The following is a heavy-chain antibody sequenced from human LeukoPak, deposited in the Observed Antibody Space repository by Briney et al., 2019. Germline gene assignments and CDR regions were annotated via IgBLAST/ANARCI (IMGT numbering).Heavy chain of an antibody. D-gene: IGHD6-13*01. Sequence: SETLSLTCTVSGYSISSGYYWGWIRQPPGKGLEWIGSIYHSGSTYYNPSLKSRVTISVDTSKNQFSLKVTSVTAADTAVYYCVRDSALRLDSWGQGTLVTVSS. CDR3: VRDSALRLDS. V-gene: IGHV4-38-2*02. J-gene: IGHJ4*02. CDR2: IYHSGST. CDR1: GYSISSGYY.